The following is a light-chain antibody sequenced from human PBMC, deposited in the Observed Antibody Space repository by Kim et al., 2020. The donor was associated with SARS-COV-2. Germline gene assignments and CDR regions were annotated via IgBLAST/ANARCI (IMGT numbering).Light chain of an antibody. V-gene: IGLV2-18*02. Sequence: GQSVTVSGTGTSSNVVSCNRVAWYQQPPGTAPKLMIHEVNNRPSGVPDRFSGSKSGNTASLTISGLQTEDEADYYCSSYASSNTRVFGSGTKVTVL. CDR2: EVN. CDR3: SSYASSNTRV. J-gene: IGLJ1*01. CDR1: SSNVVSCNR.